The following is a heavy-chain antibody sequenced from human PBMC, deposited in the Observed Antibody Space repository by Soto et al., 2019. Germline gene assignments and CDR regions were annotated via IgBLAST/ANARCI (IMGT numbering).Heavy chain of an antibody. CDR1: GFTLSDSW. V-gene: IGHV3-7*01. D-gene: IGHD3-3*01. Sequence: GGSLRLSCAASGFTLSDSWMSWVRQAPGKGLEWVANIKEDGSERHSVDSVKGRFTISRDNAKNSLYLQMNSLRVEDTAVYYCIRGHTILAYWGQGTPVTVSS. CDR2: IKEDGSER. J-gene: IGHJ4*02. CDR3: IRGHTILAY.